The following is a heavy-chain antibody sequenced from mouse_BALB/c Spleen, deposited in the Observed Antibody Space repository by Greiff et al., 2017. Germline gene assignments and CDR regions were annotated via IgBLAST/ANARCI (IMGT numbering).Heavy chain of an antibody. CDR3: ARDTTYAMDY. CDR1: GFNIKDSY. V-gene: IGHV14-3*02. D-gene: IGHD1-1*01. J-gene: IGHJ4*01. Sequence: VQLQQSGAELVKPGASVKLSCTASGFNIKDSYMHWVKQRPEQGLEWIGRIDPANGNTKYDPKFQGKATITADTSSNTAYLQLSSLTSEDTAVYYYARDTTYAMDYWGQGTSVTVSS. CDR2: IDPANGNT.